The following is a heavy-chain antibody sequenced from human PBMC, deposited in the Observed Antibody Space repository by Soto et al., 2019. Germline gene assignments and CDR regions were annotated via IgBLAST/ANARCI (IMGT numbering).Heavy chain of an antibody. J-gene: IGHJ6*01. D-gene: IGHD2-15*01. CDR2: ISYDGSNK. CDR3: AKGCARAYSENPEKREYYAGIDV. Sequence: QVQLVESGGGVVQPGRSLRLSCAASGFTFSSYGMHWVRPAPGKGLEWVAVISYDGSNKYYADSLKGRFTISRENSKNTLYPQMNSRRAEDTGVYYCAKGCARAYSENPEKREYYAGIDVWGQGTKVTVSS. V-gene: IGHV3-30*18. CDR1: GFTFSSYG.